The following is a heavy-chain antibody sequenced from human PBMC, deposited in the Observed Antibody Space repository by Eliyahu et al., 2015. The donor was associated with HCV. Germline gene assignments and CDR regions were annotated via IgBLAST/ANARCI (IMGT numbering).Heavy chain of an antibody. CDR2: ISSSSSYI. J-gene: IGHJ4*02. CDR1: GFTXSSYX. Sequence: EVQLVESGGGLVKPGGSLXLSCAASGFTXSSYXMNWVRQAPGKGLGWVSSISSSSSYIYYADSVKGRFTISRDNAKNSLYLQMNSLRAEDTAVYYCAGPWTQTTVTTDWGRWGQGTLVTVSS. CDR3: AGPWTQTTVTTDWGR. D-gene: IGHD4-17*01. V-gene: IGHV3-21*01.